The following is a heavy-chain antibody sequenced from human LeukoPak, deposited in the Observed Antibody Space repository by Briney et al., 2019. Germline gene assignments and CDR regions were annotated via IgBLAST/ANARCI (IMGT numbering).Heavy chain of an antibody. CDR2: INPNSGGT. V-gene: IGHV1-2*02. CDR1: RCTFIAYY. Sequence: ASVKVCCKATRCTFIAYYIHWVRQAPGQELEWMGWINPNSGGTNYAQNFQGRVTMTRDTSITTAYMELSRLTSDDTAVYYCALTSGAVAVSYFDYWGQGTLVTVSS. D-gene: IGHD6-19*01. CDR3: ALTSGAVAVSYFDY. J-gene: IGHJ4*02.